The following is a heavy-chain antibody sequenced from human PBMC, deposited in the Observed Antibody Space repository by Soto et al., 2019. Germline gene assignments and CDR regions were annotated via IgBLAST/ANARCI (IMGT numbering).Heavy chain of an antibody. D-gene: IGHD3-10*01. CDR2: IDGSGTTK. J-gene: IGHJ4*02. CDR3: ARGFGRVNY. V-gene: IGHV3-48*03. CDR1: GFTFNDFE. Sequence: EVQLLESGGGLVQPGGSLRLSCGVSGFTFNDFEMNWVRQAPGKGLEWLAYIDGSGTTKKYADSVRGRFTISRDNPTNILVLQMSRLSAADTAIYYCARGFGRVNYWGQGTLVSASS.